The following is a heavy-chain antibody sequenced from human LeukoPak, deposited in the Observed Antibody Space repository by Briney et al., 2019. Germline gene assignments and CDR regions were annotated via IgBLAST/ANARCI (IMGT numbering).Heavy chain of an antibody. V-gene: IGHV1-18*04. CDR2: ISAYNGNT. D-gene: IGHD5-24*01. CDR3: ARETRRDRDGYPILDY. Sequence: ASVKVSCKASGYTFTSYGISWVRQAPGQGLEWMGWISAYNGNTNYAQKLQGRVTMTTDTSTSTAYMELRSLRSEDTAVYYCARETRRDRDGYPILDYWGQGTLVTVSS. J-gene: IGHJ4*02. CDR1: GYTFTSYG.